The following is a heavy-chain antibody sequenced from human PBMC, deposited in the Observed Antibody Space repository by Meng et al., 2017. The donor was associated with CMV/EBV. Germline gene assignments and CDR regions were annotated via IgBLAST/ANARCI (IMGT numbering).Heavy chain of an antibody. Sequence: GESLKISCAAPGFTFDDYGMSWVRQAPGKGLEWVSGINWNGGSTGYADSVKGRFTISRDNAKNSLYLQMNSLRAEDTALYYCARDPRDGSSWYWVDYWGQGTLVTVSS. CDR2: INWNGGST. CDR1: GFTFDDYG. J-gene: IGHJ4*02. D-gene: IGHD6-13*01. CDR3: ARDPRDGSSWYWVDY. V-gene: IGHV3-20*04.